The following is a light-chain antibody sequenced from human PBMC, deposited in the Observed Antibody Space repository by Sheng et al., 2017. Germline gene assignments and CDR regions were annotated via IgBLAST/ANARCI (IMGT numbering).Light chain of an antibody. CDR1: QSVRNK. V-gene: IGKV3-15*01. Sequence: EIVLTQSPPTLSVSPGETAVVSCRASQSVRNKVAWFQQRPGQPPRLLIYGASTRASGVSVRFSGSGSGTEFTLTISSLYSDDFAIYYCQQYHDWPPVTFGQGTRLEI. CDR3: QQYHDWPPVT. CDR2: GAS. J-gene: IGKJ5*01.